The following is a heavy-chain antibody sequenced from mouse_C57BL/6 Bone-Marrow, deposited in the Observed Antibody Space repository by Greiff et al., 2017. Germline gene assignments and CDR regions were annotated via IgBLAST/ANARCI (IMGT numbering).Heavy chain of an antibody. D-gene: IGHD1-1*01. Sequence: QVQLQQSGAELARPGASVKLSCKASGYTFTSYGISWVKQRTGQGLEWIGEIYPRSGNTYYNEKFKGKATLTADKSSSTAYMELRSLTSEDSAVYFCARNAYYGSSYWYFDVWGQGTLVTVSA. CDR1: GYTFTSYG. CDR3: ARNAYYGSSYWYFDV. CDR2: IYPRSGNT. V-gene: IGHV1-81*01. J-gene: IGHJ3*01.